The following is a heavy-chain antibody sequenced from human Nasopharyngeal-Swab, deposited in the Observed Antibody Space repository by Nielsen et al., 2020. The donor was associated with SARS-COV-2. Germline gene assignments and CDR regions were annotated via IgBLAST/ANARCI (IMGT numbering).Heavy chain of an antibody. Sequence: ASVKVSGKASGYTFSSYDSIWVRQATGQGLEWMGWMNPNSGNTGYAQKFQGRVTMTRNTSISTAYMELSSLRSEDTAVYYCARGLDSSSWLDYWGQGTLVTVSS. CDR2: MNPNSGNT. CDR3: ARGLDSSSWLDY. D-gene: IGHD6-13*01. J-gene: IGHJ4*02. CDR1: GYTFSSYD. V-gene: IGHV1-8*01.